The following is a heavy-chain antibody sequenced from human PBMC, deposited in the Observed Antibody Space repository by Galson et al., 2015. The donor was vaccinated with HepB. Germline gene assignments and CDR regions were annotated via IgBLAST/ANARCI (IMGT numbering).Heavy chain of an antibody. D-gene: IGHD2-2*01. CDR3: ARGYCAGTSCYGAACDY. CDR1: GFTFSNYG. V-gene: IGHV3-33*08. CDR2: IWYDGSYK. Sequence: SLRLSCAASGFTFSNYGMHWIRQAPGKGLEWVAVIWYDGSYKYYADSVEGRFAISRDNSKNTLDLQMNSLRVEDTAVYYCARGYCAGTSCYGAACDYWGQGTLVTVSS. J-gene: IGHJ4*02.